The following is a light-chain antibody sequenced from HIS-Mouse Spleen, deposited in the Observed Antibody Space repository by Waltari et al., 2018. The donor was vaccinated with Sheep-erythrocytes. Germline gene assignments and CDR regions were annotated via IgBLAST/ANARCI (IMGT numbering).Light chain of an antibody. CDR3: CSYAGSYNHV. CDR2: DVS. J-gene: IGLJ1*01. Sequence: QSALTQPRSVSGSPGQSVTIPCTGTSRPFGGYNYVSWYQQHPGKAPKLMIYDVSKRPSGVPDRFSGSKSGNTASLTISGLQAEDEADYYCCSYAGSYNHVFATGTKVTVL. CDR1: SRPFGGYNY. V-gene: IGLV2-11*01.